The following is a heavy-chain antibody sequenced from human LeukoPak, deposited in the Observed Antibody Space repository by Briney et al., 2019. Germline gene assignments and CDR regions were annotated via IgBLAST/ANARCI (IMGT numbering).Heavy chain of an antibody. CDR1: GFTFSSYE. J-gene: IGHJ4*02. V-gene: IGHV3-48*03. D-gene: IGHD4-11*01. Sequence: GGSLRLSCAASGFTFSSYEMNWVRQAPGKGLEWVSYISSSGSTLYYADSVKGRFTISRDNAKNSLYLQMNSLRTEDTAVYYCARVQAVTTGGNYFDHWGQGTLVTVSS. CDR3: ARVQAVTTGGNYFDH. CDR2: ISSSGSTL.